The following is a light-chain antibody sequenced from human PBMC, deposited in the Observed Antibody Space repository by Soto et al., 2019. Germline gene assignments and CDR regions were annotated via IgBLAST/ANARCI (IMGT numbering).Light chain of an antibody. CDR3: QQYDNSPWT. CDR1: QSVSSSF. V-gene: IGKV3-20*01. CDR2: GAS. J-gene: IGKJ1*01. Sequence: EIVLTQSPGTLSLSPGERATLSCRASQSVSSSFLAWYQQKPGQAPRLLIYGASSRATGIPDRFSGSGSGTDFTLTISRLEPEDFAGYYCQQYDNSPWTFGHGTKVEIK.